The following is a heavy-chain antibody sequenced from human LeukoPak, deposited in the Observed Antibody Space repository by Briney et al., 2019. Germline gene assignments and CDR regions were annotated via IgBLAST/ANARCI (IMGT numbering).Heavy chain of an antibody. CDR3: AKDRTTAARIFDY. D-gene: IGHD6-6*01. J-gene: IGHJ4*02. CDR1: GFTFSSYA. V-gene: IGHV3-23*01. CDR2: TSGSGGGIT. Sequence: GGSLRLSCAASGFTFSSYAMSWVRQAPGKGLEWVSGTSGSGGGITYYTDSVKGRFTISRDNPKNTLYLQMNSLRAEDTAVYYCAKDRTTAARIFDYWGQGTLVTVSS.